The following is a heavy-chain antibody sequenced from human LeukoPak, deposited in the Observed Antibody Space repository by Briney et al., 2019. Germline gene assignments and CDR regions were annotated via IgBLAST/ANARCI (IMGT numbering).Heavy chain of an antibody. CDR3: ARGRSAYDSSGYYYGN. J-gene: IGHJ4*02. D-gene: IGHD3-22*01. CDR1: GAPCSGYY. V-gene: IGHV4-34*01. CDR2: INHSGST. Sequence: SETLSLTGAVYGAPCSGYYWNWIRQPPGKGLEWIGEINHSGSTNYITSLKSRVTMSVDTSKNQFSLNLTSVTAADTAVYYCARGRSAYDSSGYYYGNWGQGTLVTVSS.